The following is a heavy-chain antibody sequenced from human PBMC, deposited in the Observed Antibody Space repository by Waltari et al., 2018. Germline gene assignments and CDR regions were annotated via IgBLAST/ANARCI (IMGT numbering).Heavy chain of an antibody. CDR2: IRYDGSNK. CDR1: GFTFSSYG. CDR3: AKEEGGVAVAAGY. D-gene: IGHD6-19*01. J-gene: IGHJ4*02. Sequence: QVQLVESGGGVVQPGGSLRLSCAASGFTFSSYGMHWVRQAPGKGLEWVAFIRYDGSNKYYADSVKGRFTIPRDNSKNTLYLQRNSRRAEETSGYYCAKEEGGVAVAAGYWGQGTLVTVSS. V-gene: IGHV3-30*02.